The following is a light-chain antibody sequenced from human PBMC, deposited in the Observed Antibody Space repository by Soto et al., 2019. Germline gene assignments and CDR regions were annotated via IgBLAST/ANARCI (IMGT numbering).Light chain of an antibody. CDR2: DVS. Sequence: QSVLTQPAYVSVSPVQSLTISCTGTSSDVGGYNYVSWYQQHPGKAHKLMIYDVSNRPSGVSNRFSGSKSGNTASLTISGLQAEDEADYYFSSYTSSSTDVFGTGTEVTVL. CDR1: SSDVGGYNY. CDR3: SSYTSSSTDV. J-gene: IGLJ1*01. V-gene: IGLV2-14*01.